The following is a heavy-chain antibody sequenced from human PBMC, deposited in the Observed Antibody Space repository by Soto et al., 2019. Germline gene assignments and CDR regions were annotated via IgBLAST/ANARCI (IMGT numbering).Heavy chain of an antibody. CDR3: ARESANHLYYSYGMDV. J-gene: IGHJ6*02. V-gene: IGHV3-23*01. CDR2: ISFDGGSK. CDR1: GFTFSNYA. Sequence: GGSLRLSCAASGFTFSNYAMNWVRQAPGKGLKWVSAISFDGGSKYYADSVKGRFTISRDNSKNTLYLQMNSLRAEDTAVYYCARESANHLYYSYGMDVWGQGTTVTVSS.